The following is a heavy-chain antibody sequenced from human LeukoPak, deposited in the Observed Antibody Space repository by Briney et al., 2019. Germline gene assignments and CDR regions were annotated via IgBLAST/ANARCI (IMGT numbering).Heavy chain of an antibody. V-gene: IGHV1-69*13. Sequence: ASVKVSCKASGGTFSSYAISWVRQAPGQGLEWMGGIIPIFGTANYAQKFQGRVTITADESTSTAYMELSSLRSEDTAVYYCARRITGTTDYYYYGMDVWGQGTTVTVSS. CDR1: GGTFSSYA. CDR3: ARRITGTTDYYYYGMDV. J-gene: IGHJ6*02. CDR2: IIPIFGTA. D-gene: IGHD1-7*01.